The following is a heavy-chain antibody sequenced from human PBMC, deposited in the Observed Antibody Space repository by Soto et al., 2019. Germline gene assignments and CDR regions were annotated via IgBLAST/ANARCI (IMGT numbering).Heavy chain of an antibody. CDR3: ARHHSSGIRNWFEP. CDR1: GVSINSSSYF. D-gene: IGHD6-19*01. V-gene: IGHV4-39*01. CDR2: IYYSGST. Sequence: SETLSLTCSVSGVSINSSSYFWGWLRQPPGKGLEWIGSIYYSGSTYYNPSLRSRVTISVDTSKNQFSLKLSSVTAADTAVFYCARHHSSGIRNWFEPWGQGTLFTVSS. J-gene: IGHJ5*02.